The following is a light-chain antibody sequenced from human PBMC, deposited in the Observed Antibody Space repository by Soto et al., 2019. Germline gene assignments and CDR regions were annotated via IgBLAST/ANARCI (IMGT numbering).Light chain of an antibody. V-gene: IGKV4-1*01. CDR1: QTVFHTSYNKDF. CDR3: QQYYSSGT. Sequence: DIVMTQSPDSLSVSLGERATINCKSSQTVFHTSYNKDFLAWYQQKAGQPPKLLFYWASTRESGVPARFSGGGSGTDFSLTISSLQPEDVAVYYCQQYYSSGTFGQGTRLEIK. CDR2: WAS. J-gene: IGKJ5*01.